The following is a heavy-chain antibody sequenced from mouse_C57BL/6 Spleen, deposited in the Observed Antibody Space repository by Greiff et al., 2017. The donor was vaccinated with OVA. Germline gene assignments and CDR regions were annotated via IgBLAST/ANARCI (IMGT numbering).Heavy chain of an antibody. J-gene: IGHJ1*03. V-gene: IGHV1-53*01. Sequence: QVQLQQPGTELVKPGASVKLSCKASGYTFPSYWMHWVKQRPGQGLEWIGNINPSNGGTNYNEKFKSKATLTVDKSSSTAYMQLSSLTSEDSAFYYCARVPYYGNYDWYFDVWGTGATVTVSS. CDR1: GYTFPSYW. D-gene: IGHD2-10*01. CDR2: INPSNGGT. CDR3: ARVPYYGNYDWYFDV.